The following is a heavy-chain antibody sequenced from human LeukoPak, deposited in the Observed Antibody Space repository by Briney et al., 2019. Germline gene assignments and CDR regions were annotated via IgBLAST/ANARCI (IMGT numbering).Heavy chain of an antibody. CDR3: ARANRGAFDQ. D-gene: IGHD1-26*01. V-gene: IGHV3-53*01. CDR1: GFTVSTIY. Sequence: GGSLRLSCAASGFTVSTIYMSWVRQAPGMGLEWVSLIHGDGTTYYADSVKGRFTISRDNSKNTLYLQMNTLRGDDTAVCYCARANRGAFDQWGQGTLVTVSS. CDR2: IHGDGTT. J-gene: IGHJ4*02.